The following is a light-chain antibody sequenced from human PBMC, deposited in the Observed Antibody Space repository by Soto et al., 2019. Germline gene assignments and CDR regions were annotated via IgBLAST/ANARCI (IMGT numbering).Light chain of an antibody. CDR2: GSS. J-gene: IGKJ1*01. V-gene: IGKV3-20*01. Sequence: EIVLTQSPGTLSLSPGERATLSCRASQSVSSFYLAWYQQRAGQAPMLLIYGSSTRATGIPDRFSGSGSGTYFILTISRLEPEDFAVYCCQQYGDWPRTFGQGTKVEVK. CDR1: QSVSSFY. CDR3: QQYGDWPRT.